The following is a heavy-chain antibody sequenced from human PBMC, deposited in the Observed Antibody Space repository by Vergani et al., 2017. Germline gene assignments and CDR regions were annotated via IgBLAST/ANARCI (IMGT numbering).Heavy chain of an antibody. D-gene: IGHD6-19*01. Sequence: QVQLQESGPGLVKPSETLSLTCTVSGGSISSYYWTWIRQPPGKGLEWIGNIYYTGSTNYNPSLQSPVTMSVDTSNNPFSLRLSSVTAADTAVYYCERGWVSGWYGELGDWGQGTLVTVSS. CDR2: IYYTGST. CDR3: ERGWVSGWYGELGD. V-gene: IGHV4-59*01. J-gene: IGHJ4*02. CDR1: GGSISSYY.